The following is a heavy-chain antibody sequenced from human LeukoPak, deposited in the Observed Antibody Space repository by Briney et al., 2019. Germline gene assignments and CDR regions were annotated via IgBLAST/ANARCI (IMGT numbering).Heavy chain of an antibody. CDR2: ISGRRDST. CDR3: AKDPNFYYCMDV. V-gene: IGHV3-23*01. J-gene: IGHJ6*03. Sequence: GGSLRLSCAASGFTFSSYSMNWVRQAPGKGLEWVSTISGRRDSTSYADSVKGRFTISRDNSKNTLYLQMNSLRAEDTAVYYCAKDPNFYYCMDVWGKGTTVTISS. CDR1: GFTFSSYS.